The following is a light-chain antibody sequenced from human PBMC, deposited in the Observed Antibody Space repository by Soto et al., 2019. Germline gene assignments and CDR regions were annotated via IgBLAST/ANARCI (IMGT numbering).Light chain of an antibody. CDR3: SSYASSSPPYV. V-gene: IGLV2-14*03. J-gene: IGLJ1*01. CDR1: SSDVGGYNY. CDR2: DVS. Sequence: QSVLTQPASVSGSPGQSITISCSGTSSDVGGYNYVSWYQQHPGKAPKLMIYDVSNRPSGVSPRFSGSKSGNTASLTISGLQAEDEADYYCSSYASSSPPYVFGTGTKLTVL.